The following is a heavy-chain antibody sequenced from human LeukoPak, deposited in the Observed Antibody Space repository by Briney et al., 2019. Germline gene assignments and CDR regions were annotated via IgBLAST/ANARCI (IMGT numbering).Heavy chain of an antibody. D-gene: IGHD5-12*01. V-gene: IGHV3-23*01. CDR2: ISGRGGST. CDR1: GFTFSSYA. Sequence: GGSLRLSCAASGFTFSSYAMSWVRQAPGKGLEWVAAISGRGGSTFYADSVKGRFTISRDNSKNTVYLQMNSLRAEDTAVYYCAKVPEQGGGYDSFPYCYWGQGTLVTVSS. CDR3: AKVPEQGGGYDSFPYCY. J-gene: IGHJ4*02.